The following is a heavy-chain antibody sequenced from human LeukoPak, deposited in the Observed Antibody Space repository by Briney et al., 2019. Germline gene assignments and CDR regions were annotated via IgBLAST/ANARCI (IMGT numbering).Heavy chain of an antibody. J-gene: IGHJ4*02. V-gene: IGHV1-69*05. D-gene: IGHD6-19*01. CDR1: EGTFSSYA. Sequence: SVKVSCKASEGTFSSYAISWVRQAPGQGLEWMGGIIPIFGTANYAQKFQGRVTITTDESTSTAYMELSSLRSEDTAVYYCARDGQWLVSYDYWGQGTLVTVSS. CDR2: IIPIFGTA. CDR3: ARDGQWLVSYDY.